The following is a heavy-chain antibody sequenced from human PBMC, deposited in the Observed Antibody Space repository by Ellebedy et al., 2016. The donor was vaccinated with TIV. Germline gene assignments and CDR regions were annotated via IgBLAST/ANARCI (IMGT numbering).Heavy chain of an antibody. D-gene: IGHD6-13*01. CDR2: IYQSGST. CDR3: ARAPAGTQQSPLDY. J-gene: IGHJ4*02. V-gene: IGHV4-4*02. Sequence: MPSETLSLTCAVSGDSISSSNWWYWVRQTPGKGLEWIWAIYQSGSTNYNPSLNSRVTIPVDKSKNQFSLKLTAVTAADTAMYYCARAPAGTQQSPLDYWGQGTLVTVSS. CDR1: GDSISSSNW.